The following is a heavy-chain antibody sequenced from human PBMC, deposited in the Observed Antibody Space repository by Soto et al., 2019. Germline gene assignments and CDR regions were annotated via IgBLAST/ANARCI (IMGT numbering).Heavy chain of an antibody. D-gene: IGHD2-15*01. Sequence: SQTLPLTCAVYGGTIRGHYWRWISQQTGKGLEWIGEIYRTGSTNYNPSLKNRVTISVDKPNNQFSLNLKSVTAADTAVYYCATLPPRIVVTVLPFPSWGQGTLVTVSS. CDR2: IYRTGST. V-gene: IGHV4-34*08. CDR3: ATLPPRIVVTVLPFPS. CDR1: GGTIRGHY. J-gene: IGHJ4*02.